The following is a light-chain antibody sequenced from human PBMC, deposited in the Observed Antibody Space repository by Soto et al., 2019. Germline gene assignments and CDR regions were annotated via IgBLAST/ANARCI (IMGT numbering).Light chain of an antibody. V-gene: IGKV3-15*01. J-gene: IGKJ1*01. CDR2: GAS. Sequence: EIMMTQSPATLTVPPGGRSTLSCRATQSVSSSLAWYQQKPGQAPRLLIYGASTRATGIPARFSGSGSGTEFTLTINSLQSEDFAVYYCQQYNNWWTFGQGTKVDIK. CDR3: QQYNNWWT. CDR1: QSVSSS.